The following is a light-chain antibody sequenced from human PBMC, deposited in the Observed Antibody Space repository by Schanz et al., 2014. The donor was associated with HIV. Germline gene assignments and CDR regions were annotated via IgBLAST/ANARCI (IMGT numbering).Light chain of an antibody. V-gene: IGLV1-47*01. Sequence: QSVLTQPPSASGTPGQRVTISCSGNSSNIGSNFVYWYQQFPGTAPKRLIYRNDQRPSGVPARFSGSKSGTSASLAISGLQSADEADYYCISYAGSNTWVFGGGTKLTVL. CDR1: SSNIGSNF. J-gene: IGLJ3*02. CDR2: RND. CDR3: ISYAGSNTWV.